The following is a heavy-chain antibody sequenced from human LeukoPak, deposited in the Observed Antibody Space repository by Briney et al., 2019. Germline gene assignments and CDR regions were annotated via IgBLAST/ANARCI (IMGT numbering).Heavy chain of an antibody. Sequence: ASVKVSCKASGYTFTGYSMHWVRQAPGQGLEWMGWINPNSGGTNYAQKFQGRVTMTRDTSISTAYMELSRLRSDDTAVYYCARDRGTAMVRYNDAFDIWGQGTMVTVSS. CDR1: GYTFTGYS. CDR2: INPNSGGT. V-gene: IGHV1-2*02. J-gene: IGHJ3*02. D-gene: IGHD5-18*01. CDR3: ARDRGTAMVRYNDAFDI.